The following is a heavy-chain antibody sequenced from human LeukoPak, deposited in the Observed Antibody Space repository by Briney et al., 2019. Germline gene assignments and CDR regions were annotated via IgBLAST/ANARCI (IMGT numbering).Heavy chain of an antibody. Sequence: GGSLRLSCAASGFTVSSNYMSWVRQAPGKGLEWVSAISGSGGNTYYADSVKGRFTISRDNSKNTLYLQMNSLRAEDTAVYYCAKDRLGIAAAASDYWGQGTLVTVSS. J-gene: IGHJ4*02. D-gene: IGHD6-13*01. CDR2: ISGSGGNT. V-gene: IGHV3-23*01. CDR1: GFTVSSNY. CDR3: AKDRLGIAAAASDY.